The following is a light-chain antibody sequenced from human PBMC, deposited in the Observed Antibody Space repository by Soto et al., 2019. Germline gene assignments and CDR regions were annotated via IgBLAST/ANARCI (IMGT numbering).Light chain of an antibody. CDR3: MQGTHWPRT. Sequence: DVVMTQSPLSLPVTLGQPASISCRSSQSLVYSDGNTYLNWFQQRPGQSPRRQLYKVSNRDSGVPDRFSGSGSGTDFTLKISRVEAADVGVYYCMQGTHWPRTFGQGTKVEIK. V-gene: IGKV2-30*01. J-gene: IGKJ1*01. CDR1: QSLVYSDGNTY. CDR2: KVS.